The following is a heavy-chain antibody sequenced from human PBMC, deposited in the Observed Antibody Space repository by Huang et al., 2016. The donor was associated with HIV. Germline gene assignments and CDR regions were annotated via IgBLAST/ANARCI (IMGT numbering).Heavy chain of an antibody. J-gene: IGHJ4*02. CDR3: ASQHIGAAATWF. D-gene: IGHD6-13*01. CDR1: GDFISSTNYY. CDR2: VYQSGST. V-gene: IGHV4-39*01. Sequence: QLQLQESGPGQVKPSETLSLTCTVSGDFISSTNYYWGWIRQSPGKGLEWVGSVYQSGSTKYNPSLKSRVTLSVDTSMNQFSLRLNSVTAADTAVYYCASQHIGAAATWFWGRGTQVAVSS.